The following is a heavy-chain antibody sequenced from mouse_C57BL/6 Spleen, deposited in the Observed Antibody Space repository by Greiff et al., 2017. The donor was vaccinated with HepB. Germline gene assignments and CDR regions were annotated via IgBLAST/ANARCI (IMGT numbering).Heavy chain of an antibody. CDR3: TVYYGFAY. Sequence: EVKLMESGGGLVQPGGSMKLSCVASGFTFSNYWMNWVRQSPEKGLEWVAQIRLKSDNYATHYAESVQGRFTISRDDSKSSVYLQMNNLRAEDTGIYYCTVYYGFAYWGQGTLVTVSA. D-gene: IGHD1-1*01. V-gene: IGHV6-3*01. CDR1: GFTFSNYW. CDR2: IRLKSDNYAT. J-gene: IGHJ3*01.